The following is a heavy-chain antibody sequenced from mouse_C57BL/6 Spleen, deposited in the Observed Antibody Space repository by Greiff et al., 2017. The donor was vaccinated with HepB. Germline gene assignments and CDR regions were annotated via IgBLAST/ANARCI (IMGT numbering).Heavy chain of an antibody. CDR3: ARTARIKY. D-gene: IGHD1-2*01. J-gene: IGHJ2*01. Sequence: VQLKESGPGLVKPSQSLSLTCTVTGYSITSGYGWNWIRQVPGNKREWMGYISYSGSTNYNPSLKSRISITRDTSKNQFFLQLNSVTTEDTATYYCARTARIKYWGQGTTLTVSS. CDR2: ISYSGST. CDR1: GYSITSGYG. V-gene: IGHV3-2*02.